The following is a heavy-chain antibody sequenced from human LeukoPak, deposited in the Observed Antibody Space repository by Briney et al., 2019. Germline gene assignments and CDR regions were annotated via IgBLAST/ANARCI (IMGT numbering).Heavy chain of an antibody. J-gene: IGHJ6*03. V-gene: IGHV3-30*02. D-gene: IGHD2-2*01. CDR2: IRYDGGNT. Sequence: GGSLRLSCAASGFTFINAWMAWVRQAPGMGLEWVAFIRYDGGNTYYADSVKGRFTISRDNSKNTMYLQMNSLNAEDTAVYYCAKDEVVPGYYYTDVWGRGTTVTVSS. CDR3: AKDEVVPGYYYTDV. CDR1: GFTFINAW.